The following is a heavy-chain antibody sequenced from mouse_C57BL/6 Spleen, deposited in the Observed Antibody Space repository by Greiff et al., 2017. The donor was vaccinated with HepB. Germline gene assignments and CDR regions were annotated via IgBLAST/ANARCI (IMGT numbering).Heavy chain of an antibody. CDR3: ARGGTMVTTGFAY. Sequence: QVQLKQSGAELVKPGASVKLSCKASGYTFTSYWMHWVKQRPGQGLEWIGMIHPNSGSTNYNEKFKSKATLTVDKSSSTAYMQLSSLTSEDSAVYYCARGGTMVTTGFAYWGQGTLVTVSA. V-gene: IGHV1-64*01. D-gene: IGHD2-2*01. CDR2: IHPNSGST. J-gene: IGHJ3*01. CDR1: GYTFTSYW.